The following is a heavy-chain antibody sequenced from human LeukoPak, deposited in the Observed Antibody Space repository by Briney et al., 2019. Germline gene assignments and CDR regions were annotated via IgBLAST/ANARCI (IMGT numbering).Heavy chain of an antibody. CDR2: IYYSGST. CDR3: ARGGSWYYFDY. CDR1: GASISSDY. Sequence: SETLSPTCTVSGASISSDYWNWIRQPPGKGLEWIGYIYYSGSTNYNPSLKSRVTISVDTSKNQFSLKLSSVTAADTAVYYCARGGSWYYFDYWGQGTLVTVSS. J-gene: IGHJ4*02. V-gene: IGHV4-59*01. D-gene: IGHD6-13*01.